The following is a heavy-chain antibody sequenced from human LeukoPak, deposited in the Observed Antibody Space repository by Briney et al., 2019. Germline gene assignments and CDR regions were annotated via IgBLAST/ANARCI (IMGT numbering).Heavy chain of an antibody. V-gene: IGHV3-30*04. J-gene: IGHJ6*02. CDR2: ISYDGSNK. CDR1: GFTYSSYA. CDR3: ARDRSVGYNSRYYGMDV. D-gene: IGHD5-24*01. Sequence: PGGSLRLSCAASGFTYSSYAMHWVRQAPGKGLEWVAVISYDGSNKYYADSVKGRFTISRDNSKNTLYLQMNSLRAEDTAVYYCARDRSVGYNSRYYGMDVWGQGTTVTVSS.